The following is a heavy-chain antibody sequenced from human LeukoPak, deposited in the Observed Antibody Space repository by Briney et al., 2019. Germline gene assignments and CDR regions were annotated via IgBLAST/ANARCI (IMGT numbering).Heavy chain of an antibody. CDR2: IYYSGST. Sequence: SETLSLTCTVPGGSISSSSYYWGWIRQPPGKGLEWIGSIYYSGSTYYNPSLKSRVTISVDTSKNQFSLKLSSVTAADTAVYYCARYGHYYGMDVWGQGTTVTVSS. V-gene: IGHV4-39*01. CDR1: GGSISSSSYY. CDR3: ARYGHYYGMDV. D-gene: IGHD3-10*01. J-gene: IGHJ6*02.